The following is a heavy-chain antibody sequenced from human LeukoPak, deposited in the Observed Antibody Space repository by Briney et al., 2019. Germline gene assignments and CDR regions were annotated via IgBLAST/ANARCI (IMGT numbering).Heavy chain of an antibody. CDR3: ARAPNYYDSSGRNHFDY. V-gene: IGHV3-30-3*01. J-gene: IGHJ4*02. D-gene: IGHD3-22*01. Sequence: GGSLRLSCAASGFTFSSYAMYWVRQAPGKGLEWEAVISYDGSNKYYADSVRGRFSISRDNSKNTLYLQMDSLRAEDTAVYYCARAPNYYDSSGRNHFDYWGQGTLVTVSS. CDR1: GFTFSSYA. CDR2: ISYDGSNK.